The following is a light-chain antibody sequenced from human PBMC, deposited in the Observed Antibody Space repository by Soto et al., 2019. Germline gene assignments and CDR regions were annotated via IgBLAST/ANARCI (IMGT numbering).Light chain of an antibody. Sequence: QSALTQPASVSGSPGQSITISCTGTSSDVGGYNYVSWYQQHPCKAPKLMIYEVSNRTSGVSNRFSGSKSGNTASLTISWLQGEDEVDYYCSSYKRSRTLVFGGGTKLTVL. CDR3: SSYKRSRTLV. V-gene: IGLV2-14*01. J-gene: IGLJ2*01. CDR1: SSDVGGYNY. CDR2: EVS.